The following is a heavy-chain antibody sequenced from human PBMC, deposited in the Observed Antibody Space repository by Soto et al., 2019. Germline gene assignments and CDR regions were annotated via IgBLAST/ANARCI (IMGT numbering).Heavy chain of an antibody. J-gene: IGHJ3*02. CDR3: ARDFLGRYYYDSSGPEDAFDI. D-gene: IGHD3-22*01. V-gene: IGHV1-2*02. Sequence: GASVQVSCKASGYTFTGYYMHWVRQAPGQGLEWMGWINPNSGGTNYAQKFQGRVTMTRDTSISTAYMELSRLRSDDTAVYYCARDFLGRYYYDSSGPEDAFDIWGQGTMVTVSS. CDR2: INPNSGGT. CDR1: GYTFTGYY.